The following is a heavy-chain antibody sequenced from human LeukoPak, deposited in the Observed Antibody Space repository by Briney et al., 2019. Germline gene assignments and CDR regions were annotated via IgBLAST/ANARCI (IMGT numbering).Heavy chain of an antibody. V-gene: IGHV4-30-4*01. J-gene: IGHJ4*02. Sequence: SETLSLTCTVSGGSISSGDYYWSWIRQPPGKGLEWIGYIYYSGSTYYNPSLKSRVTISVDTSKNQFSLKLSSVTAADTAVYYCARVKGDYGGNNPNDYWGQGTLVTVSS. CDR1: GGSISSGDYY. CDR2: IYYSGST. CDR3: ARVKGDYGGNNPNDY. D-gene: IGHD4-23*01.